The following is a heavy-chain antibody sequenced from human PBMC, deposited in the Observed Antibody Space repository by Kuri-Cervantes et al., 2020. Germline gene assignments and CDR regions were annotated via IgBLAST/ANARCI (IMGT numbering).Heavy chain of an antibody. D-gene: IGHD6-13*01. CDR2: IKQDGSEK. CDR3: AREQQLVLYY. J-gene: IGHJ4*02. V-gene: IGHV3-7*01. Sequence: GESLKISCAASGFTLSSYWMSWVRQAPGKGLEWVANIKQDGSEKYYVDSVKGRFTISRDNSKNTLYLQMNSLRDEDTAVYYCAREQQLVLYYWGQGTLVTVSS. CDR1: GFTLSSYW.